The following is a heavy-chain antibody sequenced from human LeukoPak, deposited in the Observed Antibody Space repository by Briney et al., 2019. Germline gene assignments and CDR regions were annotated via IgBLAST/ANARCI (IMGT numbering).Heavy chain of an antibody. J-gene: IGHJ4*02. V-gene: IGHV3-66*01. CDR1: GFTVSSNY. D-gene: IGHD2-2*01. CDR3: ARGGVLGYCSSTTCLAYFDY. CDR2: IYRGGST. Sequence: GGSLRLSCAASGFTVSSNYMSWVRQTPGKGLEWVSVIYRGGSTDYADSVKGRFTISRDNSKNTLYLQMNSLRAEDTAVYYCARGGVLGYCSSTTCLAYFDYWGQGTLVTVSS.